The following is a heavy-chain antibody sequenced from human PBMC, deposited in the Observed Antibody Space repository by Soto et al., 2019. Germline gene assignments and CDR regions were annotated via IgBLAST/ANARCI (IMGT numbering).Heavy chain of an antibody. CDR3: ARNGDCTRPGCIVGWFDP. D-gene: IGHD2-8*01. CDR1: GGSISSGDYY. J-gene: IGHJ5*02. CDR2: IYYSGST. Sequence: SETLSLTCTVSGGSISSGDYYWSWIRQPPGKGLEWIGYIYYSGSTYYNPSLKSRVTISVDTSKNQFSLKLSSVTAADTAVYYCARNGDCTRPGCIVGWFDPWGPGTLVTVSS. V-gene: IGHV4-30-4*01.